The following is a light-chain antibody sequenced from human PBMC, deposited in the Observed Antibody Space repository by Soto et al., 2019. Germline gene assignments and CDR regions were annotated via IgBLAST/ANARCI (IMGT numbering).Light chain of an antibody. CDR3: QQTSSFPPP. CDR1: QGLVNW. V-gene: IGKV1-12*01. CDR2: ASS. Sequence: DIQVTQSPSSVSASVGDRVTITCRASQGLVNWLAWYQQKPGKAPKLLIYASSSFQSGVPSRFSGSGSGTDFTLTISSLQPEDFATYYCQQTSSFPPPFGGGPRWIS. J-gene: IGKJ4*01.